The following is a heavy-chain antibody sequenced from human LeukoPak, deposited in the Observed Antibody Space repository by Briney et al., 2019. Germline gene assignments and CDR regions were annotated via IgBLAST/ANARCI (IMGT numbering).Heavy chain of an antibody. V-gene: IGHV3-21*01. CDR2: ITRSSDYI. CDR3: GRNQGYTYASV. Sequence: PGGSLRLSCAASGFTLSDHNMNWVRQAPGKGLEWVSSITRSSDYIYYADSVKGRFTISRDNAKNSLYLQMNSLRAEDTAVYYCGRNQGYTYASVWGQGTLVTVSS. CDR1: GFTLSDHN. D-gene: IGHD2-8*01. J-gene: IGHJ4*02.